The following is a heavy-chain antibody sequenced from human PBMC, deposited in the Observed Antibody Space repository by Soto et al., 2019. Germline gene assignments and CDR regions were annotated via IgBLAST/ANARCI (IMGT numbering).Heavy chain of an antibody. CDR1: GGSISSGDYY. CDR2: IYYSGST. V-gene: IGHV4-30-4*01. CDR3: ARVQMATIDY. Sequence: SETLSLTCTVSGGSISSGDYYWSWIRQPPGKGLEWIGYIYYSGSTYHNPSLKSRVTISVDTSKNQFSLKLSSVTAADTAVYYCARVQMATIDYWGQGTLVTVSS. J-gene: IGHJ4*02. D-gene: IGHD1-26*01.